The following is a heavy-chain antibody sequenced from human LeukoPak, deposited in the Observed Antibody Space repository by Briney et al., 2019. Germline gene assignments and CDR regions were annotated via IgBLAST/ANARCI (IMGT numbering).Heavy chain of an antibody. CDR2: IYYSVST. CDR3: ARGTMVRGVILNYYYYGMDV. V-gene: IGHV4-59*01. D-gene: IGHD3-10*01. CDR1: GGSISSYY. J-gene: IGHJ6*04. Sequence: SETLSLTCTVSGGSISSYYWSWIRQPPGKGLEWIGYIYYSVSTNYNPSLKSRVTISVDTPKNQFSLKLSSVTAADTAVYYCARGTMVRGVILNYYYYGMDVWGKGTTVTVSS.